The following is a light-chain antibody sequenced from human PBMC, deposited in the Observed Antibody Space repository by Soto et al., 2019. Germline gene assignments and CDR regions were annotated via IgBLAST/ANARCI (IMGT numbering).Light chain of an antibody. CDR2: AAT. V-gene: IGKV1-39*01. CDR1: QPIGTS. CDR3: QQGYNTFWT. J-gene: IGKJ1*01. Sequence: DIQITQSPSSLSGFVGDSVTVTCRTSQPIGTSLHWYQQRAGTAPKVLISAATKLQSGVPSRFSGRGSGTDFTLTISNLQPEDSATYFCQQGYNTFWTFGRGTKVDIK.